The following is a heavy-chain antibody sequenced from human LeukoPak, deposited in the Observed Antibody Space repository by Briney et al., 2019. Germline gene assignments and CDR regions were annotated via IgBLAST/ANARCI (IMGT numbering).Heavy chain of an antibody. V-gene: IGHV4-59*01. CDR3: ARSYDSSGYYRPYNWFDP. CDR1: GGSISSYY. CDR2: IYYSGST. J-gene: IGHJ5*02. Sequence: SETLSLTCTVSGGSISSYYWSWIRQPPGKGLEWIGYIYYSGSTNYNPSLKSRVTISVDTSKNQFSLELSSVTAADTAVYYCARSYDSSGYYRPYNWFDPWGQGTLVTVSS. D-gene: IGHD3-22*01.